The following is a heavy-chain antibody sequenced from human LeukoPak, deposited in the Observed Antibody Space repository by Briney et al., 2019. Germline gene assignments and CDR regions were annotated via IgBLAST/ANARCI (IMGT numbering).Heavy chain of an antibody. J-gene: IGHJ4*02. CDR2: ISGSGGST. CDR3: AKSYVWGSYRPPFDY. V-gene: IGHV3-23*01. D-gene: IGHD3-16*02. CDR1: GFTFSSYA. Sequence: GGSLRLSCAASGFTFSSYAMSWVRQAPGQGLEWVSAISGSGGSTYYADSVKGRFTISRDNSKNTLYLQMNSLRAEDTAVYYCAKSYVWGSYRPPFDYWGQGTLVTVSS.